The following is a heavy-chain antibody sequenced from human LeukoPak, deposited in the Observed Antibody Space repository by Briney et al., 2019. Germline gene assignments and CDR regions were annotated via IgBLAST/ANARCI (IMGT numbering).Heavy chain of an antibody. D-gene: IGHD1-20*01. Sequence: SVRVSCKASGGTFSSYTISWVRQAPGQGLEWMGRIIPILGIANYAQKFQGRVTITADKSTSTAYMELSSLRSEDTAVYYCAGAAYNWNDYYYYGMDVWGQGTTVTVSS. CDR2: IIPILGIA. CDR1: GGTFSSYT. CDR3: AGAAYNWNDYYYYGMDV. J-gene: IGHJ6*02. V-gene: IGHV1-69*02.